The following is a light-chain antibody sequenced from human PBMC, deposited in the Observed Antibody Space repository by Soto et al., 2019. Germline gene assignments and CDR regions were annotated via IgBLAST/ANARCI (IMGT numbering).Light chain of an antibody. CDR1: QSISSSY. J-gene: IGKJ2*01. Sequence: EIVLTQSPGTLSLSPGERATLACRASQSISSSYLAWYQQKPGQAPRLLLYGASSRATGIPDRFSGRGSGTDFTLTISRLEPEDFAVYYCQFFGSSRYTFGQGTKLEIK. CDR3: QFFGSSRYT. V-gene: IGKV3-20*01. CDR2: GAS.